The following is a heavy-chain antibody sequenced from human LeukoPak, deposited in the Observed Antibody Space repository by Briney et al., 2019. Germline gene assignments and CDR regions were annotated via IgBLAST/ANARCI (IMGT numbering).Heavy chain of an antibody. CDR2: IWFDGSNK. CDR1: GFTFSSYG. Sequence: GGSLRLSCAASGFTFSSYGMHWVRQAPGKGLEWVAVIWFDGSNKYYADSVKGRFTISRDNSKNTLYLQMSSLRAEDTAVYYCAGSSSLPQDFDYWGQGTLVTVSS. D-gene: IGHD6-13*01. J-gene: IGHJ4*02. CDR3: AGSSSLPQDFDY. V-gene: IGHV3-33*01.